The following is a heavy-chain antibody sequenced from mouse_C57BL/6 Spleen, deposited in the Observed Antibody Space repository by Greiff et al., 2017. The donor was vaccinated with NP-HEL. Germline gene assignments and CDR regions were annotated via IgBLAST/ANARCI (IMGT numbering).Heavy chain of an antibody. CDR3: ARSYDYHERYAMDY. CDR2: IDPNSGGT. D-gene: IGHD2-4*01. CDR1: GYTFTSYW. Sequence: QVHVKQPGAELVKPGASVKLSCKASGYTFTSYWMHWVKQRPGRGLEWIGRIDPNSGGTKYNEKFKSKATLTVDKPSSTAYMQLSSLTSEDSAVYYCARSYDYHERYAMDYWGQGTSVTVSS. J-gene: IGHJ4*01. V-gene: IGHV1-72*01.